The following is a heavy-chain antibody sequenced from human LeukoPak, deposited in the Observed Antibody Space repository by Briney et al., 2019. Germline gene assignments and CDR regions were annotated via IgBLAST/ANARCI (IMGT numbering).Heavy chain of an antibody. Sequence: SVKVSCKASGGTFSNYAISWVRHAPGQGLEWMGGIIPIFGTANYAQKFQGRVTITADESTSAAYMELSSLRSDDTAVYYCAREGQYSSGWYRADRFDYWGQGTLVTVSS. CDR2: IIPIFGTA. CDR1: GGTFSNYA. V-gene: IGHV1-69*01. CDR3: AREGQYSSGWYRADRFDY. D-gene: IGHD6-19*01. J-gene: IGHJ4*02.